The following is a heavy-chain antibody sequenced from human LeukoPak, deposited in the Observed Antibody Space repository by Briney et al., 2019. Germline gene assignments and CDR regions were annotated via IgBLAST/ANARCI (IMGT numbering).Heavy chain of an antibody. Sequence: GGSLRLSCAASGFTFSSYGMHWVRQAPGKGLEWVAVIWYDGSNKYYADSVKGRFTISRDNSKNTLYLQMNSLTAEDTAVYYCAKAQYNSDAFSDYWGQGTLVTVSS. CDR2: IWYDGSNK. CDR3: AKAQYNSDAFSDY. CDR1: GFTFSSYG. J-gene: IGHJ4*02. V-gene: IGHV3-33*06. D-gene: IGHD6-19*01.